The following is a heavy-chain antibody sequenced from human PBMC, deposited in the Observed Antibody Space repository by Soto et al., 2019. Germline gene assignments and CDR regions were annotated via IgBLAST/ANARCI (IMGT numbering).Heavy chain of an antibody. CDR1: GGSFSGYY. J-gene: IGHJ4*02. Sequence: PSETLSLTCAVYGGSFSGYYWSWIRQPPGKGLEWIGEINHSGSTNYNPSLKSRVTISVDTSKNQFSLKLSSVTAADTAVYYCAKDRDGYGAFDYWGQGILVTVSS. D-gene: IGHD5-12*01. CDR3: AKDRDGYGAFDY. V-gene: IGHV4-34*01. CDR2: INHSGST.